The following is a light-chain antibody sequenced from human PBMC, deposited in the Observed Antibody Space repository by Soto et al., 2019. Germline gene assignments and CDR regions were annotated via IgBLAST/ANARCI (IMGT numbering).Light chain of an antibody. CDR2: EVS. CDR3: SSYEGSNNLL. Sequence: QSALTQPASVSGSPGQSITISCTGTSSDVGGYNYVSWYQQHPGKAPKLMIYEVSNRPSGVPDRFSGSKSGNTASLTVSGLQAEDEADYYCSSYEGSNNLLFGGGTKLTVL. J-gene: IGLJ2*01. V-gene: IGLV2-8*01. CDR1: SSDVGGYNY.